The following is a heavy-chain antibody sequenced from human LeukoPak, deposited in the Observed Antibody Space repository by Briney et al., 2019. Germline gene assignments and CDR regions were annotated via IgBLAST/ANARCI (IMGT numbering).Heavy chain of an antibody. Sequence: SETLSLTCTVSGGSISSYYWSWIRQPPGKGLEWIGYIYYSGSTNYNPSLKSRVTISVDTSKNQFSLKLSSVTAAVTAVYYCASGDGYNPFDYWGQGTLVTVSS. CDR1: GGSISSYY. CDR3: ASGDGYNPFDY. J-gene: IGHJ4*02. CDR2: IYYSGST. V-gene: IGHV4-59*01. D-gene: IGHD5-24*01.